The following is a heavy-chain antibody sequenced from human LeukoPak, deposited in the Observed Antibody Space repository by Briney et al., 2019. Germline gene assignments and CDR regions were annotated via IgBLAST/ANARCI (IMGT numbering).Heavy chain of an antibody. CDR3: AREVSSGPFIDY. D-gene: IGHD6-19*01. CDR2: IIPIFGTA. Sequence: SVKVSCKASGGTFSSYAISWVRQAPGQGLEWMGGIIPIFGTANYAQKFQGRVTIAADESTSTAYMELSSLRSEDTAVYYCAREVSSGPFIDYWGQGTLVTVSS. CDR1: GGTFSSYA. J-gene: IGHJ4*02. V-gene: IGHV1-69*13.